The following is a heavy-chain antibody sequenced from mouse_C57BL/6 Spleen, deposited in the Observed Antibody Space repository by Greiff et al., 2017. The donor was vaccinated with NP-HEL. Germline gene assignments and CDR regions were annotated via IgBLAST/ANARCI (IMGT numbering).Heavy chain of an antibody. CDR2: IDPSDSYT. CDR3: ARPNYYGSRDFAY. V-gene: IGHV1-50*01. D-gene: IGHD1-1*01. J-gene: IGHJ3*01. Sequence: QVQLQQPGAELVKPGASVKLSCKASGYTFTSYWMQWVKQRPGQGLEWIGEIDPSDSYTNYNQKFKGKATLTVDTSSSTAYMQLSSLTSEDSAVYYCARPNYYGSRDFAYWGQGTLVTVSA. CDR1: GYTFTSYW.